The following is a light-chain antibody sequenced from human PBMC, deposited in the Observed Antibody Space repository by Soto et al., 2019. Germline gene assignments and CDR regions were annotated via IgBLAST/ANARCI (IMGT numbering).Light chain of an antibody. Sequence: EIVLTQSPDTLSLSPGERATLSCRASQSVSSSFLAWYQQKPGQAPRLLIYGASSRATGIPDRFSGSGSGTDFTLPISRLEPEDFVVYYCQQYGSSPPITFGQGTRLEMK. J-gene: IGKJ5*01. CDR2: GAS. V-gene: IGKV3-20*01. CDR1: QSVSSSF. CDR3: QQYGSSPPIT.